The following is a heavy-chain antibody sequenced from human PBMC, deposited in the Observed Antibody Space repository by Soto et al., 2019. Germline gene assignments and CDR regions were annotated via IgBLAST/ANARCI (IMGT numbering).Heavy chain of an antibody. V-gene: IGHV4-59*01. CDR2: IYYSGST. CDR3: ARVPLLGDYGDYWWFDP. D-gene: IGHD4-17*01. CDR1: GGSISSYY. J-gene: IGHJ5*02. Sequence: QVQLQESGPGLVKPSETLSLTCTVSGGSISSYYWSWIRQPPGKGLEWIGYIYYSGSTNYNPSLKSRVTISVDTSKNQFSLKLSSVTAADTAVYYCARVPLLGDYGDYWWFDPWGQGTLVTVSS.